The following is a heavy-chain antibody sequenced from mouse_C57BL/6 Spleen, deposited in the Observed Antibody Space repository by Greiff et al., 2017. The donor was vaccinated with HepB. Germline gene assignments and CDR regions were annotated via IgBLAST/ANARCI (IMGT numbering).Heavy chain of an antibody. J-gene: IGHJ3*01. CDR3: ARDYGSSRGWFAY. CDR1: GHTFTSYW. CDR2: IDPSDSYT. D-gene: IGHD1-1*01. V-gene: IGHV1-59*01. Sequence: QVQLQQPGAELVRPGTSVKLSCKASGHTFTSYWMHWVKQRPGQGLEWIGVIDPSDSYTNYNQKFKGKATLTVDTSSSTAYMQLSSLTSEDSAVYYCARDYGSSRGWFAYWGQGTLVTVSA.